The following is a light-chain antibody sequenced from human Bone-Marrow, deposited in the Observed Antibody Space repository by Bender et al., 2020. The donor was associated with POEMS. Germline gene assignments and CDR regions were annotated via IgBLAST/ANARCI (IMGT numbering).Light chain of an antibody. Sequence: QSVLTQPPSVSGAPGQRVTISCTGSSSNTGSGYDINWYQHLPGTAPKLLIYGYNNRPSGVPDRFSGSKSGTSASLAISGLQSEDEAEYYCATWDDSLNGVVFGGGTKLTVL. J-gene: IGLJ2*01. CDR3: ATWDDSLNGVV. CDR2: GYN. CDR1: SSNTGSGYD. V-gene: IGLV1-50*01.